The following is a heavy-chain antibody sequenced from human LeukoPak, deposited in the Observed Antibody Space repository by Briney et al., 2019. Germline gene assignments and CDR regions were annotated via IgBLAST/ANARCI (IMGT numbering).Heavy chain of an antibody. D-gene: IGHD1-26*01. Sequence: NASETLSLTCAVYGGSFSGYYWSWIRQPPGKGLEWIGEINHSGSTNYNPSLKSRVTISVDTSKNQFSLKLSSVTAADTAVYYCARGREELRRTRDYYFDYWGQGTLVTVSS. CDR3: ARGREELRRTRDYYFDY. CDR2: INHSGST. CDR1: GGSFSGYY. J-gene: IGHJ4*02. V-gene: IGHV4-34*01.